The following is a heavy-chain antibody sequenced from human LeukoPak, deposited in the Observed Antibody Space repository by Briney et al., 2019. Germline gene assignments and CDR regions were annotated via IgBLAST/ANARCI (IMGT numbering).Heavy chain of an antibody. CDR3: ARGGTGRVIDY. Sequence: PSETLSLTCTLSGASFRSGGQYWGWIRQTPGKGLEWIGDIFYNGKTNYNPSLKSRVTISVDTSKNQFSLKLSSVTAADTAVYYCARGGTGRVIDYWGQGTLVTVSS. D-gene: IGHD3-10*01. V-gene: IGHV4-31*03. CDR2: IFYNGKT. CDR1: GASFRSGGQY. J-gene: IGHJ4*02.